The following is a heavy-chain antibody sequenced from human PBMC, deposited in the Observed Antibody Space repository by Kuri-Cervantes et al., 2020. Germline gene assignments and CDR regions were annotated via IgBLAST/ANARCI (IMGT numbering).Heavy chain of an antibody. CDR1: GFTFSSYS. J-gene: IGHJ3*02. V-gene: IGHV3-48*01. D-gene: IGHD6-13*01. Sequence: GGSLRLSCAASGFTFSSYSMNWVGQAPGKGLEWVSYMSSSSTIYYADSVKGRFTISRDNAKNSLYLQMNSLRAEDTAVYFCAGARIAAAGTGAFDIWGQGTMVTVSS. CDR3: AGARIAAAGTGAFDI. CDR2: MSSSSTI.